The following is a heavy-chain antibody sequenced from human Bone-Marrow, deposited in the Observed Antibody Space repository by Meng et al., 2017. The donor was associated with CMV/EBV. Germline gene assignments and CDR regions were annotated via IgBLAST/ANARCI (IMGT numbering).Heavy chain of an antibody. Sequence: QVQLVESGGGVVQPGGSLRLSCAASGFTFSSYGMHWVRQAPGKGLEWVAFIRYDGSNKYYADSVKGRFTISRDNSKNTLYLQMNSLRAEDTAVYYCAKDPVPYSSGRDWFDPWGQGTLVTVSS. J-gene: IGHJ5*02. CDR2: IRYDGSNK. CDR3: AKDPVPYSSGRDWFDP. V-gene: IGHV3-30*02. D-gene: IGHD6-19*01. CDR1: GFTFSSYG.